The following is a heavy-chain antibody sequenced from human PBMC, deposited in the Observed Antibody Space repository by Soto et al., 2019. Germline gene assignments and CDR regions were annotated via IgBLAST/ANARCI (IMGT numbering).Heavy chain of an antibody. CDR3: ARHPLFLKYSSGWDIDY. CDR1: GYSFTSYW. D-gene: IGHD6-19*01. J-gene: IGHJ4*02. V-gene: IGHV5-10-1*01. Sequence: PGESLKISCKGSGYSFTSYWISWVRQMPGKGLEWMGRIDPSDSYTNYSPSFQGHVTISADKSISTAYLQWSSLKASDTAMYYCARHPLFLKYSSGWDIDYWGQGTLVTVSS. CDR2: IDPSDSYT.